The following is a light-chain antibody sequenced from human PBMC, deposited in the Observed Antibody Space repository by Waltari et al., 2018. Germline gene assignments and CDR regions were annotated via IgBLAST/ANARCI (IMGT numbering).Light chain of an antibody. CDR1: SRSLATNY. V-gene: IGLV6-57*02. CDR2: EDD. Sequence: NFMLTQPPSVSESPGKTVTIPCTGRSRSLATNYAQWYQQRPGSAPTTVIYEDDQRPSGVPDRFSGSIDSSSNSASLTISGLKTEDEADYYCQSYDSSNHVVFGGGTALTVL. CDR3: QSYDSSNHVV. J-gene: IGLJ2*01.